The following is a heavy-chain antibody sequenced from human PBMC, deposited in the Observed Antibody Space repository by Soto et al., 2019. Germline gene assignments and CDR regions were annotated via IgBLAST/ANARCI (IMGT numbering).Heavy chain of an antibody. J-gene: IGHJ4*02. CDR3: ARVGRSSWYTDFDY. CDR1: GGSISSSNW. V-gene: IGHV4-4*02. CDR2: IYHSGST. Sequence: QVQLQESGPGLVKPSGTLSLTCAVSGGSISSSNWWSWVRQPPGKGLERIGEIYHSGSTNYNPSLTRRVPISVDQSKNQCSLKLSSVTAADTAVYYCARVGRSSWYTDFDYWGQGTLVTVSS. D-gene: IGHD6-13*01.